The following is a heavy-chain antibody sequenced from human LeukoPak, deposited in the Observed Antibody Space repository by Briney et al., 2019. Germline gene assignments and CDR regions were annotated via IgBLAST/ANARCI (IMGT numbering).Heavy chain of an antibody. Sequence: SDTLSLTCTVSGGSISSYYWIWIREPPGKGLESIGYIYTSGSTNYNPSLKSRVTIAVDTSKNQFSLKLSSVTAADTAVYYCARQRSPYYDFWSGYYTTAAYFDYWGQGTLVTVSS. CDR2: IYTSGST. CDR3: ARQRSPYYDFWSGYYTTAAYFDY. D-gene: IGHD3-3*01. CDR1: GGSISSYY. V-gene: IGHV4-4*09. J-gene: IGHJ4*02.